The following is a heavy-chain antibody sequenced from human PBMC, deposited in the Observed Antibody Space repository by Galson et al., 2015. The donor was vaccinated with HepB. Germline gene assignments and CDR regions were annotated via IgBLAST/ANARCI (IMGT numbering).Heavy chain of an antibody. Sequence: SVKVSCKASGYTFTSYGISWVRQAPGQGLEWMGWISAYNGNTNYAQKLQGRVTMTTDTSTSTAYMELRSLRSDDTAVYYCARDRELLQADAFDIWGQGTMVTVSS. V-gene: IGHV1-18*01. CDR1: GYTFTSYG. CDR3: ARDRELLQADAFDI. CDR2: ISAYNGNT. D-gene: IGHD1-26*01. J-gene: IGHJ3*02.